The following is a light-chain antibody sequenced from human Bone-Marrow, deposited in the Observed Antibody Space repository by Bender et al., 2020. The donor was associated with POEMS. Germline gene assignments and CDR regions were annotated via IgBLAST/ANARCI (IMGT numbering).Light chain of an antibody. J-gene: IGLJ2*01. CDR2: EGT. CDR3: CSCAGSSSL. CDR1: SSYVDSYTL. V-gene: IGLV2-23*01. Sequence: QSALTQPASVSGSPGQSITISCTGPSSYVDSYTLVSWYQQHPGKAPRLIIYEGTERPSGVSNRFSGSKSGNTASLTISGLLPEDEADYYCCSCAGSSSLFGGGTKLSVL.